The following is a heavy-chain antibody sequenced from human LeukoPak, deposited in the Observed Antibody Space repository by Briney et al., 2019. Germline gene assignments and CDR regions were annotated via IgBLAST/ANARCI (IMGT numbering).Heavy chain of an antibody. J-gene: IGHJ6*03. CDR3: AKAVTYYYDSSGYQRGDYMDV. V-gene: IGHV3-53*01. CDR1: GFSVRNNY. Sequence: GGSLRLSCAASGFSVRNNYIHWVRQAPGKGLEWVSVIYSGGRTDYADSVKGRFTISRDTTQNTVFLQMNSLRAGDTAVYYCAKAVTYYYDSSGYQRGDYMDVWGKGTTATVSS. CDR2: IYSGGRT. D-gene: IGHD3-22*01.